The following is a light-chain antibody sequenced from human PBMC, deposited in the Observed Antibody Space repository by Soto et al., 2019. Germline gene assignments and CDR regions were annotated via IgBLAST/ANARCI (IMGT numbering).Light chain of an antibody. J-gene: IGLJ1*01. CDR2: EVS. CDR3: SSYTSGSTLV. CDR1: TSDVGGYNY. V-gene: IGLV2-14*01. Sequence: QSVLTQPASVSGSPGQSITISCTGTTSDVGGYNYDSWYQQHPGKAPKLMIYEVSNRPSGVSNRFSGSKSGNTASLTISGLQTADEADYYCSSYTSGSTLVFGTGTKVTVL.